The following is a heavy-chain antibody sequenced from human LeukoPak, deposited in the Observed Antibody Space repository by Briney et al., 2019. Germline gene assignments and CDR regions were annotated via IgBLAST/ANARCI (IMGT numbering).Heavy chain of an antibody. CDR1: GYTFTGYY. Sequence: ASVKVSCKASGYTFTGYYMHWMRQAPGQGLECMGRINPNSGGTNYAQKFQGRVTMTRDTSISTAYMELSRLRSDDTAVYYCARGALRYFDWSPFDYWGQGTLVTVSS. CDR3: ARGALRYFDWSPFDY. D-gene: IGHD3-9*01. CDR2: INPNSGGT. J-gene: IGHJ4*02. V-gene: IGHV1-2*06.